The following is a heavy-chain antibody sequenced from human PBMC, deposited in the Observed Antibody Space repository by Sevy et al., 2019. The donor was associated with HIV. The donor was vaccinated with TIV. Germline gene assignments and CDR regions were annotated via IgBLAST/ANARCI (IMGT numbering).Heavy chain of an antibody. D-gene: IGHD6-19*01. Sequence: GGSLRLSCTASGFTFGDYCMSWVRQAPGKGLEWVAFLKSDVYGGTVDHAASVRGRFVISREYSKTIAYLQMNDLKTEDTGDYYCTRWKAVQSIFDYWGQGALVTVSS. J-gene: IGHJ4*02. CDR3: TRWKAVQSIFDY. V-gene: IGHV3-49*04. CDR1: GFTFGDYC. CDR2: LKSDVYGGTV.